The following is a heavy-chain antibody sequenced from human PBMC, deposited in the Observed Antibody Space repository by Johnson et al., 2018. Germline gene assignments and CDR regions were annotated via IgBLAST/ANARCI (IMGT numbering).Heavy chain of an antibody. D-gene: IGHD2/OR15-2a*01. Sequence: VQLQESGGALVQPGESLRLSCTASGIILNIYDIHWIRQAAGKGLEWLSYISQSGDYIDYADSLKGRFTVSRDTAKSSVILKMHSLRGEDTAVYYCRRWAGNTDICGQGTMVTVSS. CDR2: ISQSGDYI. V-gene: IGHV3-48*01. CDR3: RRWAGNTDI. CDR1: GIILNIYD. J-gene: IGHJ3*02.